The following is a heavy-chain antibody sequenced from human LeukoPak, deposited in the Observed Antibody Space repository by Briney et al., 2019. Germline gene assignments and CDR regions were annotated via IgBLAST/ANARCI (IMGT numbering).Heavy chain of an antibody. CDR2: ISSSSSYI. CDR3: ARGFEDYGDYGDAFDI. J-gene: IGHJ3*02. CDR1: GFTFSSYS. V-gene: IGHV3-21*01. Sequence: TGGSLRLSCAASGFTFSSYSMNWVRQAPGKGLEWVSSISSSSSYIYYADSVKGRFTISRDNAKNSLYLQMNSLRAEDTAVYYCARGFEDYGDYGDAFDIWGQGTMVTVSS. D-gene: IGHD4-17*01.